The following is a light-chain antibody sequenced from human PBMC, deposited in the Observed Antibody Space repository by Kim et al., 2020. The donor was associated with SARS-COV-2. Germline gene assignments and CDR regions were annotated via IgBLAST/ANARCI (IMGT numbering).Light chain of an antibody. CDR1: CSNIETNP. J-gene: IGLJ3*02. V-gene: IGLV1-36*01. CDR3: AAWDDRLNGPV. Sequence: QSVLTQPPSVSEAPRQRVTISCSGSCSNIETNPVNWYQQLPGTAPKLLIYRNNQRPSGVSDRFSGSKSGTSASLAISGLQSEDEADYYCAAWDDRLNGPVFGGGTKLTVL. CDR2: RNN.